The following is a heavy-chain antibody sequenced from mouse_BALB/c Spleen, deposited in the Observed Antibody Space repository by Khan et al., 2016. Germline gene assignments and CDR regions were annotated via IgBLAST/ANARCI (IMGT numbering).Heavy chain of an antibody. J-gene: IGHJ4*01. CDR1: GYSITSGSS. Sequence: EVQLQESGPDLVKPSQSLSLTCTVTGYSITSGSSWHWIRQFPGTKLEWMGYLPYSGSTTYNPSLNSRISITRDTSKNQFFLQLNSVTTEYTATDYCARCGYYAIDYWGQGTSVTVSS. CDR2: LPYSGST. V-gene: IGHV3-1*02. CDR3: ARCGYYAIDY.